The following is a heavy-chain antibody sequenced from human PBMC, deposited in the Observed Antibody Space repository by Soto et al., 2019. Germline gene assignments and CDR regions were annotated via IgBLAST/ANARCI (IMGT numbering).Heavy chain of an antibody. CDR3: ARLEGSGASDY. V-gene: IGHV4-4*07. CDR1: GASISDYY. D-gene: IGHD6-6*01. J-gene: IGHJ4*02. Sequence: QVQLQESGPGLVRPSGTLSLICNVSGASISDYYWTWIRQPAGGGLEWIGRMSVTENTNYNPSLEGRVTMSVDTSRNQFYLQLTSVTAADTARYYCARLEGSGASDYWGQGTPVTVSS. CDR2: MSVTENT.